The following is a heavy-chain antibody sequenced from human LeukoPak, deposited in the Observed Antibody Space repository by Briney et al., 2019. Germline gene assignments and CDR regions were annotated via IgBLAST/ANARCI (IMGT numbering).Heavy chain of an antibody. Sequence: GGSLRLSCAASGFTFSSYAMSWVRQAPGKGLEWVSAISGSGGSTYYADSVKGRCTISRDNAKNTLYLQMNSLSAEDTAVYYCVRSGDSSDAFDFWGHGTMVTVSS. CDR2: ISGSGGST. D-gene: IGHD5-12*01. V-gene: IGHV3-23*01. CDR1: GFTFSSYA. J-gene: IGHJ3*01. CDR3: VRSGDSSDAFDF.